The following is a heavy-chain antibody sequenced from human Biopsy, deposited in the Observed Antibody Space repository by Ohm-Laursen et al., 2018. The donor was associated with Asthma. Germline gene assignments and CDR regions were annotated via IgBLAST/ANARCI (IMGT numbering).Heavy chain of an antibody. J-gene: IGHJ6*02. CDR3: ARCQVGYSSGWSLLLKKIYYSGMDA. Sequence: SSVKVSCKAPGGTFSNFAISWVRQAPGQGLEWLGGIMTVFGTTNYAQKFQGRVTITADESTSTAYMEVTSLRPEDTAIYYCARCQVGYSSGWSLLLKKIYYSGMDAWGQGTAVTVPS. V-gene: IGHV1-69*01. CDR1: GGTFSNFA. CDR2: IMTVFGTT. D-gene: IGHD6-19*01.